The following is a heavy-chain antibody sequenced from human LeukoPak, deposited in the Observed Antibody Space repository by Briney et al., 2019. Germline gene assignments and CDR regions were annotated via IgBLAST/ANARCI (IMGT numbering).Heavy chain of an antibody. CDR1: GGSISSGGYY. V-gene: IGHV4-30-2*01. D-gene: IGHD3-22*01. CDR3: ARRNYYDSSGSDY. J-gene: IGHJ4*02. CDR2: IYHSGST. Sequence: SETLSLTCTVSGGSISSGGYYWSWIRQPPGKGLEWIGYIYHSGSTYYNPSLKSRVTISVDRSKNQFSLKLSSVTAADTAVYYCARRNYYDSSGSDYWGQGTLVTVSS.